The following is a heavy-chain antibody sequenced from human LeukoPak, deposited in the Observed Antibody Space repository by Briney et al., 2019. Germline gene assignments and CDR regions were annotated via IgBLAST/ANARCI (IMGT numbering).Heavy chain of an antibody. Sequence: GGSLRLSCAASGFTFTTYWMHWVRQAPGKGLEWVSSISSSSSYIYYADSVKGRFTISRDNAKNSLYLQMNSLRAEDTAVYYCAREGYCSGGSCYSEYYYGMDVWGQGTTVTVSS. CDR2: ISSSSSYI. CDR3: AREGYCSGGSCYSEYYYGMDV. CDR1: GFTFTTYW. D-gene: IGHD2-15*01. V-gene: IGHV3-21*01. J-gene: IGHJ6*02.